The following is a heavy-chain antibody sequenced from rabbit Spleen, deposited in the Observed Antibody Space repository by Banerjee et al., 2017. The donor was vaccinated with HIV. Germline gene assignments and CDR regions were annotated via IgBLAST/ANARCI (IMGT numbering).Heavy chain of an antibody. Sequence: EQLKESGGGLVQPGGSLKLSCKASGFDFSRYYMSWVRQAPGKGLEWIACIDTSDGDTDYANWPEGRFTISKTSSTTVTLQMPSLTAADTATYFCARGSAAMTLVITGFYFNLWGPGTLVTVS. V-gene: IGHV1S45*01. CDR2: IDTSDGDT. J-gene: IGHJ4*01. CDR1: GFDFSRYYM. D-gene: IGHD2-1*01. CDR3: ARGSAAMTLVITGFYFNL.